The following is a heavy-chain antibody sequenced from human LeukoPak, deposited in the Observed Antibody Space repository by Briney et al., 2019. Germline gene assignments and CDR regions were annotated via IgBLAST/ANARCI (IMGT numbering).Heavy chain of an antibody. CDR1: GFTFSSYA. J-gene: IGHJ4*02. CDR2: ISYDGSNE. D-gene: IGHD6-19*01. V-gene: IGHV3-30-3*01. Sequence: GGSLRLSCAASGFTFSSYAMHWVRQAPGKGLEWVAVISYDGSNEYYADSVKGRFTISRDNSKNTLYLQMNSLRAEDTAVYYCARDNGWGTFDYWGQGTLVTASS. CDR3: ARDNGWGTFDY.